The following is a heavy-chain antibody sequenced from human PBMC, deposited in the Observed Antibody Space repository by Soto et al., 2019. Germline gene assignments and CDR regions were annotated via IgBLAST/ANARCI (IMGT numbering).Heavy chain of an antibody. J-gene: IGHJ6*02. CDR2: ISSGSCYI. V-gene: IGHV3-21*01. CDR1: GFTFSSYS. D-gene: IGHD3-9*01. Sequence: EVQLVESGGGLVKPGGSLRLSCAASGFTFSSYSMNWVRQAPGKGLEWVSSISSGSCYISYADSVKGRFTISKYNAKNYLYRQRNSLRPEDTSVYYCARAAQYYDIWTDDYVFPYYYCMYVWGQVSTVTVSS. CDR3: ARAAQYYDIWTDDYVFPYYYCMYV.